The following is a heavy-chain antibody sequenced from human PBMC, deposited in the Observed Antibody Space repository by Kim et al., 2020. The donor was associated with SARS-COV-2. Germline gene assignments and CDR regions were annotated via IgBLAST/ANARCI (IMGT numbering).Heavy chain of an antibody. V-gene: IGHV3-74*01. CDR2: INSDGTTT. J-gene: IGHJ4*02. Sequence: GGSLRLSCAASGFTFSSHWMHWVRQAPGKGLVWVSRINSDGTTTSYGDSVKGRFTISRDNAKNTLYLQMNSLRAEDTAVYYCVRRRFTSGWYYFDYWGQG. D-gene: IGHD6-19*01. CDR1: GFTFSSHW. CDR3: VRRRFTSGWYYFDY.